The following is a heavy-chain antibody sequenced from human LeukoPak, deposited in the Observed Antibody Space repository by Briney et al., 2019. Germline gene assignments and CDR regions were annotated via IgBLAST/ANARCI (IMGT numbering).Heavy chain of an antibody. CDR3: ARHANSDAFDI. CDR2: IYYTGST. D-gene: IGHD4/OR15-4a*01. J-gene: IGHJ3*02. V-gene: IGHV4-59*01. Sequence: SETLSLICTVSGGSISSYYWSWIRQPPGKGLEWIGYIYYTGSTNSNPSLKSRVTISVDTSKNQFSLKLSSVTAADTAVYYCARHANSDAFDIWGQGTMVTVSS. CDR1: GGSISSYY.